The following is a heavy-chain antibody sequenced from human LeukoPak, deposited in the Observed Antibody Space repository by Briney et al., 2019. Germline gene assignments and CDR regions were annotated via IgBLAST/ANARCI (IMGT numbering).Heavy chain of an antibody. Sequence: GGSLSLPCGASSFTFSIYAMRWVRQVRREGMEGVSAFSGSGGSTYSTDSVKGRFTISRDNSKNTLYLQMNRLRAEDTAVYYCAKGIRSSVTKLNYFDYWGQGTLVTVSS. CDR1: SFTFSIYA. V-gene: IGHV3-23*01. J-gene: IGHJ4*02. D-gene: IGHD4-17*01. CDR3: AKGIRSSVTKLNYFDY. CDR2: FSGSGGST.